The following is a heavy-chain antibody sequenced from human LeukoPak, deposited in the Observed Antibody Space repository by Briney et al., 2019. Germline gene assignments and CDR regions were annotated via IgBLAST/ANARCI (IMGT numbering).Heavy chain of an antibody. CDR1: SESFSTYY. J-gene: IGHJ5*02. D-gene: IGHD3-22*01. V-gene: IGHV4-39*01. Sequence: SETLSLTCAVYSESFSTYYWGWIRQPPGKGLEWIGSIYYSGSTYYNPSLKSRVTISVDTSKNQFSLKLSSVTAADTAVYYCARQGGDSSGYYYELDPWGQGTLVTVSS. CDR3: ARQGGDSSGYYYELDP. CDR2: IYYSGST.